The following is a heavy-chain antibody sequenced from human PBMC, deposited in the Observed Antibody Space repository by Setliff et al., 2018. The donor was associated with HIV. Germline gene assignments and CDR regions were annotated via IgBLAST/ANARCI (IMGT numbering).Heavy chain of an antibody. J-gene: IGHJ4*02. V-gene: IGHV4-4*08. CDR3: ARESYGSGTYDY. CDR2: IYTSGIT. D-gene: IGHD3-10*01. CDR1: GGSMNSYY. Sequence: SETLSLTCTVSGGSMNSYYWSWIRLPPGKGLEWIGYIYTSGITNYNPSLKSRVTMSVDTSKNQFSLKMTSVTAADTAVYYCARESYGSGTYDYWGQGTLVTVSS.